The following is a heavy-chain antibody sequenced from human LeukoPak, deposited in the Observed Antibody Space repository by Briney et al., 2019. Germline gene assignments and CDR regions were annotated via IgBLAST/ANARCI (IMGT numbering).Heavy chain of an antibody. V-gene: IGHV4-30-4*01. J-gene: IGHJ4*02. Sequence: SETLSLTCTVSGGSISSGDYYWNWIRQPPGKGLEWIGYIYYSGSTYYNPSLKSRITISVDTSKNQFSLKLSSVTAADTAVYYCARAVPNYDTLTGYYLTPFDYWGQGTLVTVSS. CDR3: ARAVPNYDTLTGYYLTPFDY. CDR2: IYYSGST. D-gene: IGHD3-9*01. CDR1: GGSISSGDYY.